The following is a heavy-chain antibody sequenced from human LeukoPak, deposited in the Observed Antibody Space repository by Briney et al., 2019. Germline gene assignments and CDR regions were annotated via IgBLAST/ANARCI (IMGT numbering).Heavy chain of an antibody. CDR3: ARDRGPRYYDSGFDP. CDR1: GGSISSYY. V-gene: IGHV4-59*01. J-gene: IGHJ5*02. D-gene: IGHD3-22*01. CDR2: IYYSGST. Sequence: SGTLSLTCTVSGGSISSYYWSWIRQPPGKGLEWIGYIYYSGSTNYNPSLKSRVTISVDTSKNQFSLKLSSVTAADTAVYYCARDRGPRYYDSGFDPWGQGTLVTVSS.